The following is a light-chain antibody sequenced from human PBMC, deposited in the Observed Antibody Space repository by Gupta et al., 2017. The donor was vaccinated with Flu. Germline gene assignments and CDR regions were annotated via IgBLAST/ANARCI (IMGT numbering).Light chain of an antibody. V-gene: IGKV1-39*01. CDR1: QSISSY. CDR2: AAS. J-gene: IGKJ1*01. Sequence: DIQMTQSPSSLSASVGDRVTIPCRASQSISSYLNWYQQKPGKAPKLLIYAASRLQSGVPSRFSGSGSGTDFTLTISSLQPEDFANYYCQQSDSTFGAFGQGTKVEIK. CDR3: QQSDSTFGA.